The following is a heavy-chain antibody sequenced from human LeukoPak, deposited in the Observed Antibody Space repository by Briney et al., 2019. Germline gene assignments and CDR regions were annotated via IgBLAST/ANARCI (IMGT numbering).Heavy chain of an antibody. V-gene: IGHV1-18*01. CDR1: GYTFTSYG. CDR2: ISAYNGNT. D-gene: IGHD3-22*01. J-gene: IGHJ4*02. Sequence: ASVKVSCKASGYTFTSYGISWVRQAPGQGLEWMGWISAYNGNTNYAQKLQGRVTMTIDTSTSTAYMELRSLRSDDTAVYYCARDVDSCDSSGNFDYWGQGTLVTVSS. CDR3: ARDVDSCDSSGNFDY.